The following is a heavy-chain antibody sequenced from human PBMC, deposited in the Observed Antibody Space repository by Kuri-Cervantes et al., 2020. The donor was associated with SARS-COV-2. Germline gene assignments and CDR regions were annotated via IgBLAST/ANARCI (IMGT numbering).Heavy chain of an antibody. D-gene: IGHD3-22*01. Sequence: LSLTCAASGFTFSSYWMSWVRQAPGKGLEWVANIKQDGSEKYYVDSVKGRFTISRDNAKNSLFLQMNSLRAEDTAVYYCARGPEEYYYDSSGYYYWGQGTLVTVSS. CDR1: GFTFSSYW. V-gene: IGHV3-7*01. CDR2: IKQDGSEK. J-gene: IGHJ4*02. CDR3: ARGPEEYYYDSSGYYY.